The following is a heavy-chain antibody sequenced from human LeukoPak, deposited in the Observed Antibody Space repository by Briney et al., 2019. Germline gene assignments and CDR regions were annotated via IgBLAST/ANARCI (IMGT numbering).Heavy chain of an antibody. Sequence: GGSLRLSCAASGFTFSSYEMNWVRQAPGKGLEWVSYISNSGTAIYYADSVKGRFTISRDNAKSSLYLQMNSLRAEDTAVYYCARAYFDYWGQGTLVTVSS. CDR1: GFTFSSYE. CDR2: ISNSGTAI. J-gene: IGHJ4*02. V-gene: IGHV3-48*03. CDR3: ARAYFDY.